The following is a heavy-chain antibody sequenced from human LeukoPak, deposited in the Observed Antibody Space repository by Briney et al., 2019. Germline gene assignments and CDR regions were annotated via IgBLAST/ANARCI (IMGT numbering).Heavy chain of an antibody. J-gene: IGHJ6*03. CDR2: IYTSGST. CDR3: AGDRQYYYDSSGYDYYYYYYMDV. CDR1: GGSISSYY. D-gene: IGHD3-22*01. V-gene: IGHV4-4*07. Sequence: SETLSLTCTVSGGSISSYYWSWIRQPAGKGLEWIGRIYTSGSTNYNPSLKSRVTMSVDTSKNQFSLKLSSVTAADTAVYYCAGDRQYYYDSSGYDYYYYYYMDVWGKGTTVTVSS.